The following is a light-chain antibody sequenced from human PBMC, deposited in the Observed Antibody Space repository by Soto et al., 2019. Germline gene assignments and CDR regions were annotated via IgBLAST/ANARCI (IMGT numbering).Light chain of an antibody. Sequence: EIVLTQSPATLSLSPGERATLSCRASQGVSSYLAWYQQKPGQAPRLLSYDASNRATGIPARFSGSGSGTDFTLTSSRLEPEDFAVYYCQQRSNWVSFGGGTKVEIK. CDR3: QQRSNWVS. CDR2: DAS. V-gene: IGKV3-11*01. CDR1: QGVSSY. J-gene: IGKJ4*01.